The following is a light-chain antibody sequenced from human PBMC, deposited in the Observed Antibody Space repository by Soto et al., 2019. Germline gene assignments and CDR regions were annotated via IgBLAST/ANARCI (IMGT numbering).Light chain of an antibody. CDR1: QSVGTF. Sequence: EIVLTQSPGTLSFSAGGRASLSCRARQSVGTFLAWYQQRSGQAPRLLIYGASTRASGIPDRFSGSGSGTAFTLTISSLEPEDFALYYCQQRSTWPTFGQGTRLEIK. V-gene: IGKV3-11*01. CDR2: GAS. J-gene: IGKJ5*01. CDR3: QQRSTWPT.